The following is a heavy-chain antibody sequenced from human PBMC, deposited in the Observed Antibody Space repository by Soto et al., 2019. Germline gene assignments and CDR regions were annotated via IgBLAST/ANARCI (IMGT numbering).Heavy chain of an antibody. V-gene: IGHV4-59*08. CDR1: GGSISSYY. D-gene: IGHD5-18*01. CDR2: FFYIGST. CDR3: ARRYGSCFDY. J-gene: IGHJ4*02. Sequence: SETLSLTCTVSGGSISSYYWSWIRQPPGKGLEWFGYFFYIGSTNYNPSFKIRFTFSLDTSKNHFSLKLSSLTAADTAVYYCARRYGSCFDYWGQGTRVTVSS.